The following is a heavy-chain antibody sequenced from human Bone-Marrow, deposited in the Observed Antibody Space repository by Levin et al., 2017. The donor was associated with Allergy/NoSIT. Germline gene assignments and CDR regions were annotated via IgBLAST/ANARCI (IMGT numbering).Heavy chain of an antibody. CDR3: TTGGNPGYSYVLGH. J-gene: IGHJ1*01. D-gene: IGHD5-18*01. CDR1: GASLDTNYW. Sequence: SQTLSLTCDVSGASLDTNYWWTWVRQAPGKGLEWIGEIHHSGTANLSPSVKNRVTMSVDRSENQFSLKLTSVNAANTAVYYCTTGGNPGYSYVLGHWGQGILVTVSS. CDR2: IHHSGTA. V-gene: IGHV4-4*02.